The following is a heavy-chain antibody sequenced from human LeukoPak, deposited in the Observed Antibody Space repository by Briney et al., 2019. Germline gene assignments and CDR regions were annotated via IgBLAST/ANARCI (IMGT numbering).Heavy chain of an antibody. V-gene: IGHV4-59*01. Sequence: PSETLSLTCTVSGGSISSYYWSWIRQPPGKGLEWIGYIYYSGSTNYNPSLKSRVTISVDTSKNQFSLKLSSVTAADTAVYYCARELGSYYYGSGSYYKAGAFDIWGQGTMVTVSS. J-gene: IGHJ3*02. CDR1: GGSISSYY. CDR2: IYYSGST. D-gene: IGHD3-10*01. CDR3: ARELGSYYYGSGSYYKAGAFDI.